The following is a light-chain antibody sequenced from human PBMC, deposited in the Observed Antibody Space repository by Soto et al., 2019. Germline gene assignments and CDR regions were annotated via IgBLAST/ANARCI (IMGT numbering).Light chain of an antibody. Sequence: DIVMTQSPATLSVSPGERATLSCRASKIISSYLAWYQQKPGQAPRLLIYGASTRATGIPARFSGSGSGTEFTLTISSLQSEDFAVYYCQQYNNWPFTFGPGTKVDIK. V-gene: IGKV3-15*01. CDR1: KIISSY. CDR3: QQYNNWPFT. CDR2: GAS. J-gene: IGKJ3*01.